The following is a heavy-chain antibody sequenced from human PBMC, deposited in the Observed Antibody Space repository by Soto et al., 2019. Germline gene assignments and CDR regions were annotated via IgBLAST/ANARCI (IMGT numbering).Heavy chain of an antibody. V-gene: IGHV3-66*01. J-gene: IGHJ4*02. CDR1: GFTVSSNY. CDR3: ARDPRRIARSGYDSGYFDY. Sequence: EVQLVESGGGLVQPGGSLRLSCAVSGFTVSSNYINWVRQAPGKGLEWVSVIYSGGSTDYADSVMGRFTISRDNSKNTVYLQMNSLRAEDTAVYYCARDPRRIARSGYDSGYFDYWGQGTLVTVSS. D-gene: IGHD5-12*01. CDR2: IYSGGST.